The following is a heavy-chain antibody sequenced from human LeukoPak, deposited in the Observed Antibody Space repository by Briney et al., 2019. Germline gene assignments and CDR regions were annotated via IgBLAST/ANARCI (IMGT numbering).Heavy chain of an antibody. Sequence: SETLSLTCAVYGGSFSGYYWSWIRQPPGKGLEWIGEINHSGSTNYNPSLKSRVTISVDTSKNQFSLKLSSVTAADTAVYYCARVIVVVPAARGIDSWGQGTLVVVSS. J-gene: IGHJ5*01. V-gene: IGHV4-34*01. D-gene: IGHD2-2*01. CDR1: GGSFSGYY. CDR2: INHSGST. CDR3: ARVIVVVPAARGIDS.